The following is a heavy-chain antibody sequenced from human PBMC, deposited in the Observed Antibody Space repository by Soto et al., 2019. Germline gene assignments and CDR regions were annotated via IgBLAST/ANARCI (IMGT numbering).Heavy chain of an antibody. CDR3: ARSREFDY. Sequence: SETLSLTCGVSGGSLSGATYSWNWIRQPPGKGLEWIGYIFLSGTTYYNPSLKSRVTISIDVSKNQFSLSLRSLTAADTAVYYCARSREFDYWSQGTLVTV. V-gene: IGHV4-30-2*01. CDR2: IFLSGTT. CDR1: GGSLSGATYS. J-gene: IGHJ4*02.